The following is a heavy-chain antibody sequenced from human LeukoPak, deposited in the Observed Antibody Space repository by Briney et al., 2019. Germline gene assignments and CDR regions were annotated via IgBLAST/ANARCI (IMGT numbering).Heavy chain of an antibody. CDR3: ARDKDYYYGTSRGWITPYNVFDI. Sequence: GGSLRLSCVASGITFSSYSMNWVRQAPGKGLEWVSYICSFGGTINYAAPVKGRYTIFRDNAKNSLYLQMNSLRAEDTAVYYCARDKDYYYGTSRGWITPYNVFDIWGQGTMATVSS. CDR2: ICSFGGTI. D-gene: IGHD3-10*01. CDR1: GITFSSYS. J-gene: IGHJ3*02. V-gene: IGHV3-48*01.